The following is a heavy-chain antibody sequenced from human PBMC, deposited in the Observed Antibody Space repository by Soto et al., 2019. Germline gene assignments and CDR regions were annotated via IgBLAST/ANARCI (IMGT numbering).Heavy chain of an antibody. CDR1: GYTFTSYD. J-gene: IGHJ6*02. V-gene: IGHV1-8*01. CDR3: ARSITMIVNTGGYYYYGMDV. Sequence: ASVKVSCKASGYTFTSYDINWVRQATGQGLEWMGWMNPNSGNTGYAQKFQGRVTMTRNTSISTAYMELSSLRSEDTAVYYCARSITMIVNTGGYYYYGMDVWGQGTTVTVSS. D-gene: IGHD3-22*01. CDR2: MNPNSGNT.